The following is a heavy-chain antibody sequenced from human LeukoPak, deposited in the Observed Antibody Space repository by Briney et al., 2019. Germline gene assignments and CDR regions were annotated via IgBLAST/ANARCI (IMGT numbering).Heavy chain of an antibody. D-gene: IGHD5-24*01. Sequence: SETLSLTCTVSGYSVTINYYWGWIRQPPGKGLEWIGEINHIGSTNYNPSLKSRVTISVDTSKNQFSLKLSSVTAADTAFYYCARHLPSPELQFYFDYWDQGTLVTVSS. CDR2: INHIGST. CDR1: GYSVTINYY. V-gene: IGHV4-38-2*02. J-gene: IGHJ4*02. CDR3: ARHLPSPELQFYFDY.